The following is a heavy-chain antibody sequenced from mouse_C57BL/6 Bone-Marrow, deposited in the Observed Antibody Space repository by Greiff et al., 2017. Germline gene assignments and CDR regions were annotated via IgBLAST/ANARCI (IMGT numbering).Heavy chain of an antibody. J-gene: IGHJ2*01. Sequence: EVKLVESGGDLVKPGGSLKLSCAASGFTFSSYGMSWVRQTPDKRLEWVATISSGGSYTYYPDSVKGRFTISRDNAKNTLYLQMSSLKSEDTAMYYYARHRNFDYWGQGTTLTVSS. CDR3: ARHRNFDY. V-gene: IGHV5-6*01. CDR1: GFTFSSYG. CDR2: ISSGGSYT.